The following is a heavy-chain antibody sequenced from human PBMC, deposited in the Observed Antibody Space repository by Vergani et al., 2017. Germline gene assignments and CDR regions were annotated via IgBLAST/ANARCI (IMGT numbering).Heavy chain of an antibody. CDR1: GFPFDDYA. CDR3: AKAVLYSSSWTDAFDI. J-gene: IGHJ3*02. CDR2: ISWISGSI. V-gene: IGHV3-9*01. Sequence: EVQLVEFGGGLVQPGRSLRLPCAALGFPFDDYAMHWVRQVPGKGLEWVPGISWISGSIGFADSVKGRFAISRDNAKNSLYLQMNSLRAEDTALYYCAKAVLYSSSWTDAFDIWGQGTMVTVSS. D-gene: IGHD6-13*01.